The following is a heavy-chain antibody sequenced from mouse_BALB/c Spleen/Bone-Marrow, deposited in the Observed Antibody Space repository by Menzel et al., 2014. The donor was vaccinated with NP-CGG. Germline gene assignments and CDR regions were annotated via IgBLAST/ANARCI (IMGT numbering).Heavy chain of an antibody. CDR2: IRSGSSTF. Sequence: EVHLVESGGGLVQPGGSRKLSCAASGFTFSSFGMHWVRQAPEKGLEWFAYIRSGSSTFYNADTVKGRFTTSRDNPKNSLFLQMPSLRSEDTAMYYCARSPYGYDGRDYWGQGTSVTVSS. J-gene: IGHJ4*01. CDR3: ARSPYGYDGRDY. V-gene: IGHV5-17*02. CDR1: GFTFSSFG. D-gene: IGHD2-2*01.